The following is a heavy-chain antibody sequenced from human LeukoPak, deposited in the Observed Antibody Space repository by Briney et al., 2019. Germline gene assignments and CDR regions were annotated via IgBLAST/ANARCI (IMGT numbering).Heavy chain of an antibody. CDR3: ASEMADYFDY. J-gene: IGHJ4*02. CDR1: GGTFSSYA. Sequence: GGSVKVSFKASGGTFSSYAISWVRQAPGQGLEWMGWINPNSGGTNYAQKFQGRVTMTRDTSISTAYMELSRLRSDDTAVYYCASEMADYFDYWGQGTLVTVSS. V-gene: IGHV1-2*02. CDR2: INPNSGGT. D-gene: IGHD5-24*01.